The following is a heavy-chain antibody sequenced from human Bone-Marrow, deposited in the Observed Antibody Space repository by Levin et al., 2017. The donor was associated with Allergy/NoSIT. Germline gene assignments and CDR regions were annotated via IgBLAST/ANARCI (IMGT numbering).Heavy chain of an antibody. J-gene: IGHJ4*02. Sequence: SETLSLTCTVSGDSLSSYYWSWIRQPPGKRLEWIAYISYSGSTNYNPSLKSRITISIDTSKCQFSLQLSSVTAADTAVYYCARLSLTFYDILTGYYSPIGTFDYWGQGTLVTVSS. D-gene: IGHD3-9*01. CDR3: ARLSLTFYDILTGYYSPIGTFDY. CDR1: GDSLSSYY. V-gene: IGHV4-59*08. CDR2: ISYSGST.